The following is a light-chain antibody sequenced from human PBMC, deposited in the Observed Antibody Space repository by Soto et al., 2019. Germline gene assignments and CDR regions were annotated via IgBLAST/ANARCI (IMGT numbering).Light chain of an antibody. CDR2: AS. J-gene: IGKJ3*01. CDR3: QHYGTSAL. Sequence: EIVLTQTPGTLSLSPGERATLSCRASQRVSDSYLAWYQQKPGQAPRLLIYASSRATGIPDRFSGSGSGTDFTLAISRLEPEDFAVYYCQHYGTSALFGPGNKVDIK. V-gene: IGKV3-20*01. CDR1: QRVSDSY.